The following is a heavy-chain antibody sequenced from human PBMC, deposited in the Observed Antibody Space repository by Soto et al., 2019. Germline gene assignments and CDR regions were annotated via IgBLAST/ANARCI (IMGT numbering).Heavy chain of an antibody. D-gene: IGHD3-22*01. J-gene: IGHJ4*02. Sequence: QVQLVQSGAEVKKPGSSVKVSCKASGGTFSSYAISWVRQAPGQGLEWMGGIIPIFGTANYAQKFQGRVTITADESTSTAYMELSSLRSEDTVVYYCARDSTYYYDSSGYYYLDYWGQGTLVTVSS. CDR3: ARDSTYYYDSSGYYYLDY. V-gene: IGHV1-69*01. CDR1: GGTFSSYA. CDR2: IIPIFGTA.